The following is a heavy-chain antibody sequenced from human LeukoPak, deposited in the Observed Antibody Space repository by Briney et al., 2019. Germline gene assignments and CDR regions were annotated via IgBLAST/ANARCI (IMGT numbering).Heavy chain of an antibody. CDR1: GGTFSSYA. CDR2: IIPIFGIA. CDR3: ARDGLFRGYDSSGYYSSY. Sequence: SVKVSCKASGGTFSSYAISWVRQAPGQGPEWMGRIIPIFGIANYAQKFQGRVTITADKSTSTAYMELSSLRSEDTAVYYCARDGLFRGYDSSGYYSSYWGQGTLVTVSS. J-gene: IGHJ4*02. D-gene: IGHD3-22*01. V-gene: IGHV1-69*10.